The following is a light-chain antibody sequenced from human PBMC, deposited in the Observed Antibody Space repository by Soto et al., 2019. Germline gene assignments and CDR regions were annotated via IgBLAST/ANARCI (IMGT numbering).Light chain of an antibody. Sequence: EILLTQSPGTLSLSPGAIATLSCRASQSVRNSYLAWYQQKPGQAPRLLIYGASGRATSIPDRFSGSGSGTDFTLTISRLEPEDFEVYYCQQYGSSPYTFGEGTKLEI. V-gene: IGKV3-20*01. CDR2: GAS. CDR1: QSVRNSY. CDR3: QQYGSSPYT. J-gene: IGKJ2*01.